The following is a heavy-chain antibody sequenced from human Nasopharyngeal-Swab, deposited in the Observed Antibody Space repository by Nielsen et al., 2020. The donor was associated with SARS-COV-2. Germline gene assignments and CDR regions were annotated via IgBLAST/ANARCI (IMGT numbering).Heavy chain of an antibody. V-gene: IGHV3-21*01. D-gene: IGHD6-13*01. CDR2: ISSSSSYI. CDR1: GFTFSSYS. J-gene: IGHJ6*02. Sequence: GGSLRLSCAASGFTFSSYSMNWVRQAPGKGLEWVSSISSSSSYIYYADSVKGRFTISRDNAKNSPYLQMNSLRAEDTAVYYCARVRQQLQHGMDVWGQGTTVTVSS. CDR3: ARVRQQLQHGMDV.